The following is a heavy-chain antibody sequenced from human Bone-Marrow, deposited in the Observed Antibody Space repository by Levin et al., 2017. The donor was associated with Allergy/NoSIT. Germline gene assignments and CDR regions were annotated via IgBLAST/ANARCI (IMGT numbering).Heavy chain of an antibody. D-gene: IGHD5-18*01. CDR2: MYHSGRT. V-gene: IGHV4-39*01. Sequence: SETLSLTCTVSGASISSSNYYWDWIRQPPGKGLEWIGSMYHSGRTDFNPSLESRVTLSVDTSKNQFSLKLRSVTAADTAVYYCARPLREYNYGLFEHWGQGALVTVSS. J-gene: IGHJ4*02. CDR3: ARPLREYNYGLFEH. CDR1: GASISSSNYY.